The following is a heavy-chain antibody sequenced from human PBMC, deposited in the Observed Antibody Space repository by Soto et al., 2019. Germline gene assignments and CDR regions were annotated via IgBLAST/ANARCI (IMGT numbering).Heavy chain of an antibody. CDR3: AREDLHYLFFES. CDR1: GGSISSGGYY. Sequence: SETLSLTCTVSGGSISSGGYYWSWIRQHPGKGLEWIGYFYYSGSTYYNPSLKSRVTISVDTSKNQFSLKLSSVTAADTAVYYCAREDLHYLFFESWGQGTLVTVSS. D-gene: IGHD1-26*01. V-gene: IGHV4-31*03. CDR2: FYYSGST. J-gene: IGHJ5*01.